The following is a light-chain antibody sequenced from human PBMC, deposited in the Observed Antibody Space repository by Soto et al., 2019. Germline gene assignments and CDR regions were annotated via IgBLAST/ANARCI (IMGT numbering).Light chain of an antibody. CDR1: QSVLYSSNNKNY. V-gene: IGKV4-1*01. CDR2: WAS. CDR3: RQYYSTPLT. Sequence: DIVMTQSPDSLAVSLGERATINCKSSQSVLYSSNNKNYLAWYQQKPGQPPKLLIYWASTRESGVPDRFSGSGSGPDFTLTISSLQAEDVAVYYCRQYYSTPLTFGGGTKVEIK. J-gene: IGKJ4*01.